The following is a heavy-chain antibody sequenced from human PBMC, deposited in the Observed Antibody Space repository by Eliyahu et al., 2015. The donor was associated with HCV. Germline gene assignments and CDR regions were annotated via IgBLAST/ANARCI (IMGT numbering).Heavy chain of an antibody. Sequence: EVQLVESGGGLVKRGGSLRLXCAASGFTXSTYGMXWVRQAPGKGLEWVSSISGSSNYIYYADSVKGRFTISRDNAKNSLYLQMNSLRAEDTAMYYCARGATYFDFWGQGTLVTVSS. V-gene: IGHV3-21*01. J-gene: IGHJ4*02. CDR2: ISGSSNYI. CDR3: ARGATYFDF. D-gene: IGHD1-26*01. CDR1: GFTXSTYG.